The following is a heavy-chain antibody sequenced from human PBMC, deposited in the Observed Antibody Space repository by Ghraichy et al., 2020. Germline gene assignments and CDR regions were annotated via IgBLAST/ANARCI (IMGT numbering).Heavy chain of an antibody. CDR3: ASERGHSSSWYPAPFDY. V-gene: IGHV4-59*08. J-gene: IGHJ4*02. CDR1: GGSISSYY. CDR2: IYYSGST. Sequence: SETLSLTCTVSGGSISSYYWSWIRQPPGKGLEWIGYIYYSGSTNYNPSLKSRVTISVDTSKNQFSLKLSSVTAADTAVYYCASERGHSSSWYPAPFDYWGQGTLVTVSS. D-gene: IGHD6-13*01.